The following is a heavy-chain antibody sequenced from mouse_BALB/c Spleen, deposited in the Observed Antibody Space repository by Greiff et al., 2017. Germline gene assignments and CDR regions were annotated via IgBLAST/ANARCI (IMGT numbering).Heavy chain of an antibody. CDR2: IYPGNSDT. V-gene: IGHV1-5*01. CDR1: GYSFTSYW. CDR3: TRRGYYYGSSSRDAMDY. J-gene: IGHJ4*01. D-gene: IGHD1-1*01. Sequence: VHVKQSGTVLARPGASVKMSCKASGYSFTSYWMHWVKQRPGQGLEWIGAIYPGNSDTSYNQKFKGKAKLTAVTSASTAYMELSSLTNEDSAVYYCTRRGYYYGSSSRDAMDYWGQGTSVTVSS.